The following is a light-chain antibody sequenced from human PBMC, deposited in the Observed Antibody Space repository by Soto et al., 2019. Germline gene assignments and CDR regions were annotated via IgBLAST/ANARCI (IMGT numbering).Light chain of an antibody. CDR1: SSDVGGYNY. Sequence: QSALTQPASVSGSPGQSITISCTGTSSDVGGYNYVSWYQQHPGKAPKLMIYDVSNRPSGVSNRFSGSKSGNTASLTISGLQAEDEPDYYCSSYTSSSTPIYVFGTGTKLTVL. J-gene: IGLJ1*01. CDR3: SSYTSSSTPIYV. V-gene: IGLV2-14*01. CDR2: DVS.